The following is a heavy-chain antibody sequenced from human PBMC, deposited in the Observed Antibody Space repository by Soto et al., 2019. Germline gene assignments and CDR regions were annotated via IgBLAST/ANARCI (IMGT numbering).Heavy chain of an antibody. V-gene: IGHV3-30*18. Sequence: GGSLRLSCAASGFTFSSYGMHWVRQAPGTGLEWVAVISYDGSNKYYADSVKGRFTISRDNSKNTLYLQMNSLRAEDTAVYYCAKDQYYYDSSGYYQCYFEYWGQGTPGTLSS. D-gene: IGHD3-22*01. CDR1: GFTFSSYG. CDR2: ISYDGSNK. CDR3: AKDQYYYDSSGYYQCYFEY. J-gene: IGHJ4*02.